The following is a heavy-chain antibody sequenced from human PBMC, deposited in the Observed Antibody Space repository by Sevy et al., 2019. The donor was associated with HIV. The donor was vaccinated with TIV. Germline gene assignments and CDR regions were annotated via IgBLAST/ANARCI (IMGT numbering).Heavy chain of an antibody. CDR1: GFTVSSNY. V-gene: IGHV3-53*01. D-gene: IGHD5-12*01. CDR2: IYSGGST. CDR3: AREGYSGYDRAYYYYYGMDV. Sequence: GGSLRLSCAASGFTVSSNYMSWVRQAPGKGLEWVSVIYSGGSTYYADSVKGRFTISRDNSKNTLYLQMNSLRAEDTAVYYCAREGYSGYDRAYYYYYGMDVWGLGTTVTVSS. J-gene: IGHJ6*02.